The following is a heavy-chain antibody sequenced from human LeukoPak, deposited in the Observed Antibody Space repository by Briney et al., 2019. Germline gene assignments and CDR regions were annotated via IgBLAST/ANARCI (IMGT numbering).Heavy chain of an antibody. CDR2: IIPIFGTA. V-gene: IGHV1-69*01. CDR1: GGTFSSYA. J-gene: IGHJ4*02. CDR3: ARDRDTTVTEYYFDY. Sequence: GSSVKVSCKASGGTFSSYAISWVRQAPGQGLEWMGGIIPIFGTANYAQKFQGRVTITADESTSTAYMELSSLRSEDTAVYYCARDRDTTVTEYYFDYWGQGTLVTVSS. D-gene: IGHD4-17*01.